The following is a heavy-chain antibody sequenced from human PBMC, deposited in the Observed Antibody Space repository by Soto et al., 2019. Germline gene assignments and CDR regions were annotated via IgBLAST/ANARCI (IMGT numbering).Heavy chain of an antibody. CDR1: GYTFTSYD. J-gene: IGHJ5*02. D-gene: IGHD6-6*01. Sequence: GASVKVSCKASGYTFTSYDINWVRQATGQGLEWMGWMNPNSGNTGYAQKFQGRVTMTRNTSISTAYMELSSLRSEDTAVYYCARVTPTGSRKSIAARSRWFDPWGQGTVVTVS. CDR2: MNPNSGNT. CDR3: ARVTPTGSRKSIAARSRWFDP. V-gene: IGHV1-8*01.